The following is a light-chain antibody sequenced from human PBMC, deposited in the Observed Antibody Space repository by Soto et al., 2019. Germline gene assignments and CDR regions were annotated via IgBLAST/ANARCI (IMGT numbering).Light chain of an antibody. CDR2: EVS. CDR3: CSYAGSSTFPYV. J-gene: IGLJ1*01. V-gene: IGLV2-23*02. Sequence: QSVLPQPASVSGSPGQSITISYTGTSSDVGSYNLVSWYQHHPGKAPKLMIYEVSKRPSGVSNRFSGSKSGNTASLTISGLQAEDEADYYCCSYAGSSTFPYVFGTGTKVTVL. CDR1: SSDVGSYNL.